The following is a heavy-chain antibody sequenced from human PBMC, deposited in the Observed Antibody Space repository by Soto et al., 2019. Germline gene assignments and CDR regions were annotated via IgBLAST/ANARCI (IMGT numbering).Heavy chain of an antibody. V-gene: IGHV4-39*02. Sequence: PSDTLSLTCAVSAGSIRSRCYYWRCTRQPPGKDLEWIGSIYYSGSTYYNPSLKSRVTISVDATKNHFSLNLSSVNVADTAVDYGAMISGTQGEQYYYCDGADLWGQGTTVTVSS. CDR3: AMISGTQGEQYYYCDGADL. CDR1: AGSIRSRCYY. D-gene: IGHD1-26*01. CDR2: IYYSGST. J-gene: IGHJ6*02.